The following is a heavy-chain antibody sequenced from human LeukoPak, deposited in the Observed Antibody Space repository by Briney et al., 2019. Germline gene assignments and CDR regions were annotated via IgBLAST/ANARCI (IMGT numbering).Heavy chain of an antibody. Sequence: PGGSLRLSCEASGFTFSSYTFHWVRQAPGKGLEWVAIISFDGDNTYYADSVKGRVTISRDSSKNTVYLQLISLRPEDTAIYYCARPSRRTSIWDYYFHYWGQGTLVTVAS. D-gene: IGHD3/OR15-3a*01. CDR1: GFTFSSYT. V-gene: IGHV3-30-3*01. CDR2: ISFDGDNT. J-gene: IGHJ4*02. CDR3: ARPSRRTSIWDYYFHY.